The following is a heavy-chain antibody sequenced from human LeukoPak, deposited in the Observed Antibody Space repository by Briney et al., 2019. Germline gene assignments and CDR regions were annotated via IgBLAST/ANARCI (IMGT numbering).Heavy chain of an antibody. D-gene: IGHD4-17*01. CDR2: ISTSGLAT. J-gene: IGHJ4*02. CDR3: AKGLTSVTTVAY. CDR1: GFTFSNNA. Sequence: GGSLRLSCAASGFTFSNNAMSWVRQAPGKGLEWVSTISTSGLATYYADSVKGRFTISRDNSKNTFYLQMNSLRAEDTAVYYCAKGLTSVTTVAYWGQGTLVTDSS. V-gene: IGHV3-23*01.